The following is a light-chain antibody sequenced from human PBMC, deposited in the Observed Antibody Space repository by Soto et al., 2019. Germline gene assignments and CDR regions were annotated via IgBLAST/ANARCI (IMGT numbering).Light chain of an antibody. Sequence: DIQLTQSPSSLSASVGDRVSITCRTSQTISTFLNWYHHRPGQAPKLLIYSISNLQSGVPSRFSGGGAGTEFTLTISSLQPEDFGSYSCQQTYNLPPTCGGGTRVQIK. CDR2: SIS. CDR1: QTISTF. V-gene: IGKV1-39*01. CDR3: QQTYNLPPT. J-gene: IGKJ4*01.